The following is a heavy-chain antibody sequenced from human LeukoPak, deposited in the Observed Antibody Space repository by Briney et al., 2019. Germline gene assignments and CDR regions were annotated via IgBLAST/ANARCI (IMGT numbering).Heavy chain of an antibody. V-gene: IGHV3-72*01. D-gene: IGHD2-15*01. Sequence: GGSLRLSCAASGFTFSNAWMSWVRQAPGKGLEWVGRTGNRANSYSTQYAASVRGRFIILSDDSKNSLYLQMNSLKNEDTAVYYCARAVVGSGFDCWGQGSLVSVSS. CDR1: GFTFSNAW. CDR3: ARAVVGSGFDC. CDR2: TGNRANSYST. J-gene: IGHJ4*02.